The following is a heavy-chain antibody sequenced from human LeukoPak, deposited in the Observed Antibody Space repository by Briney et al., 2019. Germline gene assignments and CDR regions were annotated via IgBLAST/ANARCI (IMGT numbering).Heavy chain of an antibody. Sequence: PSETLSLTCTVSGGSINSYYWSWIRQPAGKGLEWIGRFHTSGSTNYNPSLKSRVTISVDTSKNQFSLKLSSVTAADTAVYYCAREPGGYDPYDYWGQGTLVTVSS. CDR2: FHTSGST. V-gene: IGHV4-4*07. D-gene: IGHD5-12*01. CDR3: AREPGGYDPYDY. CDR1: GGSINSYY. J-gene: IGHJ4*02.